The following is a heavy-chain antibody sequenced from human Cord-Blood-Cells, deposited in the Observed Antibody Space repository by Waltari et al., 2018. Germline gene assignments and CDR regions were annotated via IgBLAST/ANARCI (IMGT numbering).Heavy chain of an antibody. CDR1: GFTFSSYE. D-gene: IGHD6-6*01. Sequence: EVQLVESGGGLVQPGGPLRLSCAASGFTFSSYEMNWVRQAPGKGLEWVSYISSSGSTIYYADSVKGRFTISRDNAKNSLYLQMNSLRAEDTAVYYCARGVFIYAFDIWGQGTMVTVSS. V-gene: IGHV3-48*03. CDR3: ARGVFIYAFDI. CDR2: ISSSGSTI. J-gene: IGHJ3*02.